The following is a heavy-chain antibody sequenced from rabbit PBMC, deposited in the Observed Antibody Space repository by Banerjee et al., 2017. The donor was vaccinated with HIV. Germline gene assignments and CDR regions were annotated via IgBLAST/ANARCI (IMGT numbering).Heavy chain of an antibody. CDR1: GIDFSSNYY. Sequence: LVKPGASLTLTCTASGIDFSSNYYMCWVRQAPGKGLEWIGCIYSDSSGSTYYASWAKGRFTITKTSSTTVTLQMTSLTAADTATYFCARGGYGGDSGATGLWGPGTLVTVS. CDR3: ARGGYGGDSGATGL. CDR2: IYSDSSGST. V-gene: IGHV1S40*01. D-gene: IGHD4-2*01. J-gene: IGHJ4*01.